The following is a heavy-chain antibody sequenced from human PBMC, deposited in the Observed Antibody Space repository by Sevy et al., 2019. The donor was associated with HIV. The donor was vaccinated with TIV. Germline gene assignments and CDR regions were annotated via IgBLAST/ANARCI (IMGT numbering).Heavy chain of an antibody. CDR2: TYFTGNT. V-gene: IGHV4-59*01. CDR3: ARDSTTRPRVLDY. J-gene: IGHJ4*02. D-gene: IGHD6-6*01. Sequence: SETLSLTCSVSGGSISSYFWTWVRQSPGKGLEWIGNTYFTGNTDYSPSLKSRFTLSLDTSKSQFSLTLKSVTAADTAIYFCARDSTTRPRVLDYWGQGTLVTVSS. CDR1: GGSISSYF.